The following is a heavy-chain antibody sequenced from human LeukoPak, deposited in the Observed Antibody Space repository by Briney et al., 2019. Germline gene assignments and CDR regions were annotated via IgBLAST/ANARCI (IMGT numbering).Heavy chain of an antibody. J-gene: IGHJ6*02. CDR3: ARDGILGYCSSTSCYATPGDYSGMDV. V-gene: IGHV4-61*01. Sequence: SETLSLTCTVSGYSISSGYYWSWIRQPPGKGLEWIGYIYYSGSTNYNPSLKSRVTISVDTSKNQFSLKLSSVTAADTAVYYCARDGILGYCSSTSCYATPGDYSGMDVWGQGTTVTVSS. D-gene: IGHD2-2*01. CDR2: IYYSGST. CDR1: GYSISSGYY.